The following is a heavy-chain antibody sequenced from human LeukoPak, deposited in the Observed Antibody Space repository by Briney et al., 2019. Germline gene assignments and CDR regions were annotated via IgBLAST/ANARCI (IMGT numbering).Heavy chain of an antibody. CDR2: IVVGSGNT. D-gene: IGHD3-16*02. J-gene: IGHJ4*02. Sequence: GASVKVSCEVSGFTFTSSAMQWVRQARGQRFEWVGWIVVGSGNTNYAQKFQERVTITRDMSTSTAYMELSSLRSEDTAVYYCAAISYYDYVWGSYHRNNYFDYWGQGTLVTVSS. CDR1: GFTFTSSA. V-gene: IGHV1-58*02. CDR3: AAISYYDYVWGSYHRNNYFDY.